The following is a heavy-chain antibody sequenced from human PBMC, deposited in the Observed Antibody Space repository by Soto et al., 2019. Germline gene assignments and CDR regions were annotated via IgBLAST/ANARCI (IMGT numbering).Heavy chain of an antibody. CDR1: GFTFSNYA. CDR2: ISGGGGST. Sequence: EVQLLESGGGLAQPGGSLRLSCVASGFTFSNYAMSWVRQTPGNELEWVSAISGGGGSTYHADSVKGRFTISRDNSKNTLYLQMNSLRVEDTAVYYCARIPAGGDVFDIWGQGTMVTVSS. D-gene: IGHD3-16*01. J-gene: IGHJ3*02. CDR3: ARIPAGGDVFDI. V-gene: IGHV3-23*01.